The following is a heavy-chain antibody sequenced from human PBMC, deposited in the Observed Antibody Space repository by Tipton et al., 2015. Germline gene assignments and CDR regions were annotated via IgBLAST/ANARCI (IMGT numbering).Heavy chain of an antibody. CDR2: IWSDGSHK. CDR3: AKGYAYYDFWSRPYFFDY. Sequence: SLRLSCAASGFTFSTYGMHWVRQAPGKGLEWVALIWSDGSHKYYADSVKGRFTISRDNSKNTLYLQMNSLRAEDTAVYHCAKGYAYYDFWSRPYFFDYWGQGTLVTVSS. CDR1: GFTFSTYG. J-gene: IGHJ4*02. D-gene: IGHD3-3*01. V-gene: IGHV3-33*06.